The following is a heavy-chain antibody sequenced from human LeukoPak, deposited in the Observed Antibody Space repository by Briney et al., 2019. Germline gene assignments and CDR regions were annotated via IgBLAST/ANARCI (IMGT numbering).Heavy chain of an antibody. V-gene: IGHV3-30*02. CDR2: IRYDGSTK. CDR1: GFTFSSYG. CDR3: AKSPGSRSYPHYFDY. J-gene: IGHJ4*02. D-gene: IGHD3-10*01. Sequence: GGSLRLSCAASGFTFSSYGMHWVRQAPGKGLEGVAFIRYDGSTKYYIDSVRGRFNISRDNSKNTLYLQMNSLRAEDTAVYYCAKSPGSRSYPHYFDYWGQGTLVTVSS.